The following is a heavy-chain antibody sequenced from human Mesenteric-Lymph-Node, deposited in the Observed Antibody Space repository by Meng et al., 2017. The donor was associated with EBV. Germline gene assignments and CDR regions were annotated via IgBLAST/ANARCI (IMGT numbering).Heavy chain of an antibody. J-gene: IGHJ4*02. Sequence: QITFKESVSTLVKPQQPRPLPCTFSGFSLATSAVGVGWIRQPPGKALEWLALIYWNDAKRYNPSLRNRLTINKDTSNEQVVLTMTNMDPVDTATYYCSRQEGSSSSEFAYWGQGTLVTGSS. CDR1: GFSLATSAVG. V-gene: IGHV2-5*01. CDR2: IYWNDAK. CDR3: SRQEGSSSSEFAY. D-gene: IGHD6-6*01.